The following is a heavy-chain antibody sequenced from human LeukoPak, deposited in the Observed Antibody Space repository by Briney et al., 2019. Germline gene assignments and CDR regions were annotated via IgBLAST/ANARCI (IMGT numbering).Heavy chain of an antibody. CDR3: ARGAAADLYYMDV. D-gene: IGHD6-13*01. Sequence: GGSLRLSCAASGFTFDDYGMSWVRQAPGKGLEWVSGINWNGGSTGYADSVKGRFTMSRDSAKNSLYLQMNSLRAEDTALYYCARGAAADLYYMDVWGKGTTVTVSS. V-gene: IGHV3-20*04. CDR1: GFTFDDYG. J-gene: IGHJ6*03. CDR2: INWNGGST.